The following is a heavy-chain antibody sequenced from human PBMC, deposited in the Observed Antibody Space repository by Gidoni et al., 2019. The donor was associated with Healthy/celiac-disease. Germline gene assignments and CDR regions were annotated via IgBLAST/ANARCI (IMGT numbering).Heavy chain of an antibody. CDR2: IRYDGSNK. V-gene: IGHV3-30*02. D-gene: IGHD5-12*01. CDR3: ANPSRDGYNDDWGAFDI. J-gene: IGHJ3*02. Sequence: QVQLVESGGGVVQPGGSLRLSCAASGFTFSRYGMPWVRQAPGKGLEWVAFIRYDGSNKYYADSVKGRFTISRDNSKNTLYLQMNSLRAEDTAVYYCANPSRDGYNDDWGAFDIWGQGTMVTVSS. CDR1: GFTFSRYG.